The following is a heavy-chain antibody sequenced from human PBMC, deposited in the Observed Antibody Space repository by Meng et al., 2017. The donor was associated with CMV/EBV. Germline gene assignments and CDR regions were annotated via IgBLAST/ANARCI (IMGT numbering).Heavy chain of an antibody. CDR1: GFTFSSYA. V-gene: IGHV3-30-3*01. D-gene: IGHD3-10*01. CDR3: ASDRGFGDLDS. J-gene: IGHJ4*02. Sequence: GESLKISCAASGFTFSSYAMHWVRQAPGKGLEWVAVISYDGSNQYYADSVKGRFTISRDNSKNTLYLQMNSLRAEDPAVYYCASDRGFGDLDSWGQGTLVTVSS. CDR2: ISYDGSNQ.